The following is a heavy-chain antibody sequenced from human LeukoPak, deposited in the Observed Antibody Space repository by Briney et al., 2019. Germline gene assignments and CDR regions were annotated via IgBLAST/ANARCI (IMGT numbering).Heavy chain of an antibody. CDR2: IIPIFGTA. CDR1: GGTFSSYA. CDR3: ARADITMVRGVYFDY. V-gene: IGHV1-69*05. Sequence: WASVKVSCKASGGTFSSYAISWVRQAPGQGLEWMGRIIPIFGTANSAQKLQGRVTITTDESTSTASVVLSSLRAEVTAVYYCARADITMVRGVYFDYWGQGTLVTVSS. D-gene: IGHD3-10*01. J-gene: IGHJ4*02.